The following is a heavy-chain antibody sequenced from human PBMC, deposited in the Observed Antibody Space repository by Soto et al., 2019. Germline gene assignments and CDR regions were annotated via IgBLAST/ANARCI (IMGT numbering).Heavy chain of an antibody. V-gene: IGHV3-7*04. Sequence: EVQLVESGGALVQPGGSLRLSCAASGFRFSSYWMSWVRQAPGKGLEWVANIKQDGSEQFYVDSVKGRFTISRDNAKNSQYLQMNSLRVEDTAVYYCAGGSGWLMTDWGHGTLVTVSS. D-gene: IGHD6-19*01. CDR2: IKQDGSEQ. CDR3: AGGSGWLMTD. J-gene: IGHJ4*01. CDR1: GFRFSSYW.